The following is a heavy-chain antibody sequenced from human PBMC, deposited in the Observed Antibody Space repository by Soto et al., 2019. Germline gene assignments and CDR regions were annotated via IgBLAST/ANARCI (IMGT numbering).Heavy chain of an antibody. D-gene: IGHD1-1*01. CDR1: GFTFSRYA. V-gene: IGHV3-23*01. CDR3: AKRQEPRDPHYYYYYAMDV. J-gene: IGHJ6*02. Sequence: EVQLLESGGGLVQPGGSLRLSCAVSGFTFSRYAMSWVRQAPGKGLEWVSGISASGGNTYYADSVKGRFTISRDNSKNMLYLQMNSLRAEDTAVYYCAKRQEPRDPHYYYYYAMDVWGQGTTVTVSS. CDR2: ISASGGNT.